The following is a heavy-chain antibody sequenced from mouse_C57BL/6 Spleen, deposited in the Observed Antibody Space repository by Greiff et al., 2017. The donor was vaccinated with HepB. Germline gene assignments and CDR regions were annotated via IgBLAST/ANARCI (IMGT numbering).Heavy chain of an antibody. Sequence: EVHLVESGPGLVKPSQSLSLTCSVTGYSITSGYYWNWIRQFPGNKLEWMGYISYDGSNNYNPSLKNRISITRDTSKNQFFLKLNSVTTEDTATYYCARDYGSSWYYFDYWGQGTTLTVSS. CDR1: GYSITSGYY. V-gene: IGHV3-6*01. CDR2: ISYDGSN. D-gene: IGHD1-1*01. J-gene: IGHJ2*01. CDR3: ARDYGSSWYYFDY.